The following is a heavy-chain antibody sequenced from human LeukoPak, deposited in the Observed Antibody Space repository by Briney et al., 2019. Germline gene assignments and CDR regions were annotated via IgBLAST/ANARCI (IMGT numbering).Heavy chain of an antibody. CDR1: GGSFSGYY. Sequence: PSETLSFTCAVYGGSFSGYYWSWIRQPPGKGLEWIGEINHSGSTNYNPSLKSRVTISVDTSKNQFSLKLSSVTAADTAVYYYARGYLEYYYDSSGYDYWGQGTLVTVSS. CDR3: ARGYLEYYYDSSGYDY. J-gene: IGHJ4*02. CDR2: INHSGST. V-gene: IGHV4-34*01. D-gene: IGHD3-22*01.